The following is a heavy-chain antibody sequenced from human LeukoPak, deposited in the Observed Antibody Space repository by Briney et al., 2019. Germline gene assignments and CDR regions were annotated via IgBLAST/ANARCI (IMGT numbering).Heavy chain of an antibody. Sequence: GGSLRLSCAASGFTFSNYAMNWVRQAPGRGLEWVSAINPSGDSTYYADSVKGRFTISRDNSKNTLYLQMNSLRAEDTAVYFCAKAGTHSYFYDWGQGTLVTVSA. J-gene: IGHJ4*02. CDR2: INPSGDST. CDR1: GFTFSNYA. D-gene: IGHD6-19*01. V-gene: IGHV3-23*01. CDR3: AKAGTHSYFYD.